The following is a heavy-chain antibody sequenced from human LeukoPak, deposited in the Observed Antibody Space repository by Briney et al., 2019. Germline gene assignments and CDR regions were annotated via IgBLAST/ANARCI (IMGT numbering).Heavy chain of an antibody. CDR2: INPKSGGT. CDR3: ARDLSFYDSGGYFFDY. D-gene: IGHD3-10*01. V-gene: IGHV1-2*02. CDR1: VDTFTGCY. J-gene: IGHJ4*02. Sequence: ASVKVSCKASVDTFTGCYIHWVRQAPGQGLEWMGWINPKSGGTNYAQKFQGRVTMTRDTSINTAYMELSRLTSDDTAVYYCARDLSFYDSGGYFFDYWGQGTLVTVSS.